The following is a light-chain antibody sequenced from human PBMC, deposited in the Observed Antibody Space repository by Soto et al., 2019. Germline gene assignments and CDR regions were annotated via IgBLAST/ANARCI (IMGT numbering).Light chain of an antibody. CDR1: QSVSSNY. V-gene: IGKV3-20*01. CDR2: DAS. J-gene: IGKJ2*03. Sequence: EIVLTQSPATLSLSPGERATLSCRASQSVSSNYLAWYQQKPGHAPRLLIYDASTRTTGIPDRFSGSGSGTDFTLTISRLEPEDFALYYCQQYGSSPPYSFGQGTKLEIK. CDR3: QQYGSSPPYS.